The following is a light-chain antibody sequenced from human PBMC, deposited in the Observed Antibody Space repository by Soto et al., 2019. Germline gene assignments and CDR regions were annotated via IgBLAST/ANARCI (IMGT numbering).Light chain of an antibody. V-gene: IGKV3-15*01. CDR3: QQYNNWPPIN. Sequence: EIVMTHSPATLSVSPWERATLSCSSSQSVSSNLAWYQQKPGQAPRLLIYGASTRATGIPARFSGSGSGTEFTLTISSLQSEDFAVYYCQQYNNWPPINFGQGTRLEIK. CDR2: GAS. J-gene: IGKJ5*01. CDR1: QSVSSN.